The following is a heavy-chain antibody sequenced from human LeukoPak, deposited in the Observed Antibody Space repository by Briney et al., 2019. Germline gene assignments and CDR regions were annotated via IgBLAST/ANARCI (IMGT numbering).Heavy chain of an antibody. CDR1: GGSISSYY. Sequence: SETLSLTCTVSGGSISSYYWSWIRQPPGKGLEWIGYIYYSGSTNYNPSLKSRVTISVDTSKNQFSLKLSSVTAADTAVYYCARVGPPNFWSGYLSGYFDYWGQGTLVTVSS. J-gene: IGHJ4*02. CDR2: IYYSGST. D-gene: IGHD3-3*01. CDR3: ARVGPPNFWSGYLSGYFDY. V-gene: IGHV4-59*12.